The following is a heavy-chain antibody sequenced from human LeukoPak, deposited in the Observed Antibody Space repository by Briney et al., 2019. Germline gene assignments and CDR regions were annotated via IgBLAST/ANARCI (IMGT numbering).Heavy chain of an antibody. CDR3: ATRPITYYDILTGYRIPYGVDV. CDR2: FDPEDGET. CDR1: GYTLTELS. D-gene: IGHD3-9*01. V-gene: IGHV1-24*01. Sequence: GASVKVSCKVSGYTLTELSMHWVRQAPGKGLEWMGGFDPEDGETIYAQKFQGRVTMTEDTSTDTAYMELSSLRSEDTAVYYCATRPITYYDILTGYRIPYGVDVWGQGTTVTVSS. J-gene: IGHJ6*02.